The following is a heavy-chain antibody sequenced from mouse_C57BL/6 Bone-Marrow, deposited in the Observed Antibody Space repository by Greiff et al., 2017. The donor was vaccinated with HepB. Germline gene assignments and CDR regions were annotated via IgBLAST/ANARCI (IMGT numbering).Heavy chain of an antibody. V-gene: IGHV1-81*01. D-gene: IGHD3-2*02. Sequence: QVQLQQSGAELARPGASVKLSCKASGYTFTSYGISWVKQRTGQGLEWIGEIYTRSGNTYYNEKFKGKATLTADKSSSTAYMELRSLTSEDSAVYFCASPAQATPFAYWGQGTLVTVSA. CDR1: GYTFTSYG. CDR3: ASPAQATPFAY. J-gene: IGHJ3*01. CDR2: IYTRSGNT.